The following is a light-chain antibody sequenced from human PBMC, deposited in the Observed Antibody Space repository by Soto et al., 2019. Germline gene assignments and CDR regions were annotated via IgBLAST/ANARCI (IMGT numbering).Light chain of an antibody. Sequence: DIQLTQSPSFLSASVGDRVTITCRASQDVSRYLAWYQQKPGKAPNLLIYAASTLRSGVPSRFSGSGSGTEFTLTISSLQPEDFAIYYCQHLDSYPITFGQGTRLEIK. V-gene: IGKV1-9*01. CDR1: QDVSRY. CDR2: AAS. J-gene: IGKJ5*01. CDR3: QHLDSYPIT.